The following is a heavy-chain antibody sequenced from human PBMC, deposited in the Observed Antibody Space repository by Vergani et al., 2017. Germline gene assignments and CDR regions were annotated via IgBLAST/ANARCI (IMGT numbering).Heavy chain of an antibody. CDR1: GGSFSGYY. J-gene: IGHJ6*03. V-gene: IGHV4-34*01. CDR3: ARVGAVVVAGRCMDV. Sequence: QVQLQQWGAGLLKPSETLSLTCAVYGGSFSGYYWSWICEPPGKGEEWIGEINNSGSTNYNPSRKRRVTISVDTSKNQFSLQLSSVTAADTAVYYCARVGAVVVAGRCMDVWGKGSTVTVSS. D-gene: IGHD2-15*01. CDR2: INNSGST.